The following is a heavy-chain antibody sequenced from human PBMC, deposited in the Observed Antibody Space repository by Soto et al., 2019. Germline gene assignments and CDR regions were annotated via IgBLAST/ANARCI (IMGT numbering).Heavy chain of an antibody. V-gene: IGHV1-69*01. J-gene: IGHJ4*02. CDR2: VIPMYGTT. CDR1: AGSFSSSA. Sequence: SVRVSRKSSAGSFSSSAINWVRQAPGQGLEWMGRVIPMYGTTFYAQTFQGRDTITADESTSTVYMHLSSLKSKNTTVYYCAKSPVRGVIGCLDYWGQGTLFPVSS. CDR3: AKSPVRGVIGCLDY. D-gene: IGHD3-10*02.